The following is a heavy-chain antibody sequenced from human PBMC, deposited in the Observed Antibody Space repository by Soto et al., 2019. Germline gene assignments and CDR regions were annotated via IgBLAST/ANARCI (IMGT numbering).Heavy chain of an antibody. J-gene: IGHJ6*02. V-gene: IGHV2-70*01. D-gene: IGHD3-3*01. CDR1: GVSLINNLIC. CDR3: ARTYDPPCYGMDV. CDR2: IDWDDDK. Sequence: DFGPTRVSPTEALALTFTFAGVSLINNLICVSWIRHPPGKALEWLALIDWDDDKYYSTSLKTRLTISKDTSKNQVVLTMTNMDPVDTATYYCARTYDPPCYGMDVWGQGTTVTVSS.